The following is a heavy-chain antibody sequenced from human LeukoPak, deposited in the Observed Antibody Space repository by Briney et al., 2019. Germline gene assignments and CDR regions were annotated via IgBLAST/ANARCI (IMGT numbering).Heavy chain of an antibody. CDR3: ARGSSSWYYYMDV. J-gene: IGHJ6*03. D-gene: IGHD6-13*01. CDR1: GFAVSSNY. CDR2: IYSGGST. Sequence: GGSLRLSCAASGFAVSSNYMSRVRQAPGKGLEWVSVIYSGGSTYYADSVKGRFTISRDNSKNTLYLQMNSLRAEDTAVYYCARGSSSWYYYMDVWGKGTTVTVSS. V-gene: IGHV3-66*02.